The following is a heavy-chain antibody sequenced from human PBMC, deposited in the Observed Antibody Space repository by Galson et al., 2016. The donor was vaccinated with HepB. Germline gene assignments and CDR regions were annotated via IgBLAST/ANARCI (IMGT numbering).Heavy chain of an antibody. CDR3: ARHRFYSYGLDE. CDR2: IHWDDDK. Sequence: PALVKPTQTLTLTCTLSEFSLSTSGMRVSWIRQPPGKALEWLARIHWDDDKFYSTSLKTRLTISKETSKNQVVLTMTNMDPVDTATDYRARHRFYSYGLDEWGQGTLVTVSS. J-gene: IGHJ4*02. V-gene: IGHV2-70*04. CDR1: EFSLSTSGMR. D-gene: IGHD5-18*01.